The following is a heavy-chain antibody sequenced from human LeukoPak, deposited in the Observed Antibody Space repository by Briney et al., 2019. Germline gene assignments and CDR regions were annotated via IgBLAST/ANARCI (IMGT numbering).Heavy chain of an antibody. CDR3: ARDSSQYRRCWASAFDI. D-gene: IGHD6-13*01. CDR1: GYTFTSYG. Sequence: ASVKVSCKASGYTFTSYGISWVRQAPGQGLEWMGWISAYNGNTNYAQKLQGRVTMTTDTSTSTAYMELRSLRSDDTAVYYCARDSSQYRRCWASAFDIWGQGTMVTVSS. V-gene: IGHV1-18*01. CDR2: ISAYNGNT. J-gene: IGHJ3*02.